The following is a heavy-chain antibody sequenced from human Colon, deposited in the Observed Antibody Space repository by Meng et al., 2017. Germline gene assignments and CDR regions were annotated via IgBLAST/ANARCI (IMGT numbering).Heavy chain of an antibody. Sequence: GESLKISCAASGFAFRSYWIHWVRQPPGKGLVWVSRINEDESFRTYGDAVKGRFTISRDNAKSTVYLQMNSLRDEDTGVYYCVRVHVRAETVAVEPWGPGTLVTVSS. CDR3: VRVHVRAETVAVEP. V-gene: IGHV3-74*01. J-gene: IGHJ4*02. CDR2: INEDESFR. CDR1: GFAFRSYW. D-gene: IGHD1-26*01.